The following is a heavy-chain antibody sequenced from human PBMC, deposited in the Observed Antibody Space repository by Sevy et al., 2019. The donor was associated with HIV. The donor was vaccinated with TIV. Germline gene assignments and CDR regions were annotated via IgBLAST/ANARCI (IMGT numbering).Heavy chain of an antibody. D-gene: IGHD1-26*01. CDR2: VYSSGSV. CDR3: ARDTGELLPLVGAIGFHDGLDI. J-gene: IGHJ3*02. V-gene: IGHV4-4*07. CDR1: GGSMTNYY. Sequence: SETLSLTCSVSGGSMTNYYWSWIRQPAGKGLEWIGRVYSSGSVNYSPSVKSRVTMSVDTSKKPFSLKLRSVTAADTAVYYCARDTGELLPLVGAIGFHDGLDIWGQGTLVTVSS.